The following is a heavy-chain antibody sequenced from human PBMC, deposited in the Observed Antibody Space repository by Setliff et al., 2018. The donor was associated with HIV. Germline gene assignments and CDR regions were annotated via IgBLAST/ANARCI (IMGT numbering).Heavy chain of an antibody. D-gene: IGHD6-19*01. CDR1: GYVFSSYA. CDR3: ARDYGSGWYPFDY. CDR2: INTNTGNP. J-gene: IGHJ4*02. Sequence: ASVKVSCKASGYVFSSYAVNWVRQAPGQGLEWMGWINTNTGNPMYAQGFTRRFVFSLDTSVSTAYLQISSLKAEDTAVYYCARDYGSGWYPFDYWGQGTLVTVSS. V-gene: IGHV7-4-1*02.